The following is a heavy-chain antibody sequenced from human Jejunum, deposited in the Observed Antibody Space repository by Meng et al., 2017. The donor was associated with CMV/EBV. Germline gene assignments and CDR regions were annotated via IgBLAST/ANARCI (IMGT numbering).Heavy chain of an antibody. D-gene: IGHD2-15*01. J-gene: IGHJ6*02. V-gene: IGHV6-1*01. CDR3: ARGYCSGGSSKSCMDV. CDR1: SNPSA. Sequence: SNPSAWNWIRQSPSRGLEWLGRTYYRSKWNNDYALSVTSRMTITRDTSKDQFSLQLNSVTLEDTAVYYCARGYCSGGSSKSCMDVWGQGTTVTVSS. CDR2: TYYRSKWNN.